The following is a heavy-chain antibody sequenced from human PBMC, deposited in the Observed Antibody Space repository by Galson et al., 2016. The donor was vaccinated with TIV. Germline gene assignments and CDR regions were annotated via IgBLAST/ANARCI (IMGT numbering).Heavy chain of an antibody. Sequence: SETLSLTCTVSGGSMRDSYWSWIRQTPGKGLEWIGYVYYTGGTKYNPSLKSRVTISVDTSKNQFSLRLSSVTAADTAMYYCARDNGGYDFDYWGQGTLVAVSS. CDR3: ARDNGGYDFDY. D-gene: IGHD5-12*01. V-gene: IGHV4-59*01. CDR1: GGSMRDSY. J-gene: IGHJ4*02. CDR2: VYYTGGT.